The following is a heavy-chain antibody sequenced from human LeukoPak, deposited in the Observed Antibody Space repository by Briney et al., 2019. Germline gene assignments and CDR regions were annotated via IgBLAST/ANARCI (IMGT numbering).Heavy chain of an antibody. CDR3: ARERPAWWRLATRPYFDY. V-gene: IGHV3-30-3*01. CDR2: ISYDGSNK. J-gene: IGHJ4*02. Sequence: PGGSLRLSCAASGFTFSSYAMHWVRQAPGKGLEWVAVISYDGSNKYYADSVKGRFTISRDNSKNTLYLQMNSLRAEDTAVYYCARERPAWWRLATRPYFDYWGQGTLVTVSS. D-gene: IGHD2-15*01. CDR1: GFTFSSYA.